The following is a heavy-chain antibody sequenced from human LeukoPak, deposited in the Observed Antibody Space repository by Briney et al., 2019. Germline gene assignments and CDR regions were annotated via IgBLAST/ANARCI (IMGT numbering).Heavy chain of an antibody. CDR2: ISGSGGST. CDR3: AKEGEGHITMKALLTRDLDY. J-gene: IGHJ4*02. CDR1: GFTFSSYA. Sequence: QSGGSLRLSCAAPGFTFSSYAMSWVSQAPGKGLEWVSAISGSGGSTYYADSVKGRFTISRDNSKNTLYLQMNSLRAEDTAVYYCAKEGEGHITMKALLTRDLDYWGQGTLVTVSS. V-gene: IGHV3-23*01. D-gene: IGHD3-22*01.